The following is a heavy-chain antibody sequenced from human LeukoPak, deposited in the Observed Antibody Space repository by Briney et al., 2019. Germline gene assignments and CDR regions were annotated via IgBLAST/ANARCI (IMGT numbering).Heavy chain of an antibody. CDR1: GFTFSSSG. D-gene: IGHD1-1*01. V-gene: IGHV3-48*01. J-gene: IGHJ4*02. CDR3: ARETGTLDY. CDR2: ISSSSSTI. Sequence: PGGSLRLSCAASGFTFSSSGMNWVRQAPGKGLEWVSYISSSSSTIYYADSVKGRFTISRDNAKNSLYLQMNSLRAEDTAVYYCARETGTLDYWGQGTLVTVSS.